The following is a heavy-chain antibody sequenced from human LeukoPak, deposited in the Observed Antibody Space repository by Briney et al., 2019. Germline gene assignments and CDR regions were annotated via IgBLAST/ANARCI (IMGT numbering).Heavy chain of an antibody. CDR2: IWHDGRNK. D-gene: IGHD1-26*01. Sequence: QPGGSLRLSWAASEFTFSIYGMHWVRQAPGKGLEWVAFIWHDGRNKYYADSVKGRFTISRDSSKNALYLQMNSLRAEDTAVYHCARLVGGTHYFDYWGQGTLVTVSS. J-gene: IGHJ4*02. V-gene: IGHV3-33*01. CDR1: EFTFSIYG. CDR3: ARLVGGTHYFDY.